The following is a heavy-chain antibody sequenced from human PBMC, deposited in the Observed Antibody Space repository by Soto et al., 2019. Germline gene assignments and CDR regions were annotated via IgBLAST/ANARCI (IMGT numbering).Heavy chain of an antibody. CDR1: GFTFNIYA. CDR2: IRGTGTNT. J-gene: IGHJ6*02. V-gene: IGHV3-23*01. CDR3: ARDRRGGSIFGGHYGMDV. Sequence: PGGSLRLSCAASGFTFNIYAMSWVRQAPGKGLEWLSAIRGTGTNTYYADSVKGRFTISRDNAKNSLYLQMSSLRAEDTAVYYCARDRRGGSIFGGHYGMDVWGQGTTVTVSS. D-gene: IGHD3-3*01.